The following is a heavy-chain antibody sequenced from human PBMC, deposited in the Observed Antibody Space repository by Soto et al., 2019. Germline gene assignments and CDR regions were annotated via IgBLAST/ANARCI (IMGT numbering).Heavy chain of an antibody. D-gene: IGHD6-13*01. CDR3: AKDSIAAAGGPYGMDV. CDR2: ISGSGGST. J-gene: IGHJ6*02. CDR1: GFTFSSYA. V-gene: IGHV3-23*01. Sequence: GGSLRLSCAASGFTFSSYAMSWVRQAPGKGLEWVSAISGSGGSTYYADSVKGRFTISRDNSKNTLYLQMNSLRAEDTAVYYCAKDSIAAAGGPYGMDVWGQGTTVTVSS.